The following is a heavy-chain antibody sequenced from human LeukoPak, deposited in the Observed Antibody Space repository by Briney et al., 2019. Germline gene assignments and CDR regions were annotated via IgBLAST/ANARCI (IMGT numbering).Heavy chain of an antibody. CDR2: INSDGSST. Sequence: GGSLRLSCAASGFTFSSYWMHWVRQAPGKGLVWVSRINSDGSSTSYADSVKGRFTISRDNAKNTLYLQMNSLRAEDTAVYYCARDLDDYVWGGYRYSFFDYWGQGTLVTVSS. V-gene: IGHV3-74*01. CDR3: ARDLDDYVWGGYRYSFFDY. J-gene: IGHJ4*02. D-gene: IGHD3-16*02. CDR1: GFTFSSYW.